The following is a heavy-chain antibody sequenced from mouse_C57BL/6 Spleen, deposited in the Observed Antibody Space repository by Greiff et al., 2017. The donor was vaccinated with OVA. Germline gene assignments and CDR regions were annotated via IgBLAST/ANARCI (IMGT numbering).Heavy chain of an antibody. J-gene: IGHJ1*03. CDR3: ARGDGSPSYWYCDD. V-gene: IGHV14-2*01. CDR1: GFNIKDYY. Sequence: VQLQQSGAELVKPGASVKLSCTASGFNIKDYYMHWVKQRTEQGLEWIGRIDPEDGETKYAPNFQGKATISADTSSNTAYLQLSSLTSEDTAVYYCARGDGSPSYWYCDDWGTGTTVTVSP. CDR2: IDPEDGET. D-gene: IGHD1-1*01.